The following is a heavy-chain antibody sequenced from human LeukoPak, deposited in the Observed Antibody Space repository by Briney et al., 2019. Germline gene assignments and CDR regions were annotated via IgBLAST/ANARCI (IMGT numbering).Heavy chain of an antibody. CDR1: GFTFSSYA. D-gene: IGHD3-3*01. J-gene: IGHJ6*02. Sequence: GGSLRLSCAASGFTFSSYAMSWVRQAPGKGLEWVSAISGSGGSTYYADSVKGRFTISRDNSKNTLYLQTNSLRAEDTAVYYCAKGEPYYDFWSGYYTGPIAAAGPGDYYYGMDVWGQGTTVTVSS. V-gene: IGHV3-23*01. CDR2: ISGSGGST. CDR3: AKGEPYYDFWSGYYTGPIAAAGPGDYYYGMDV.